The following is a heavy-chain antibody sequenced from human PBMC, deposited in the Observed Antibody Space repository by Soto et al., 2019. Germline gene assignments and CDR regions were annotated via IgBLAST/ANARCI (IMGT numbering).Heavy chain of an antibody. CDR3: ARARDGYNFLYEPT. Sequence: VGSLRLSCAASGITISRNYMSWVRQAPGKGLEWVSVIYGDGTTYYADSVKGRFTISGDNSKSTLYLQMNSLRADDTAVYYCARARDGYNFLYEPTWGQGTLVTVSS. V-gene: IGHV3-53*01. J-gene: IGHJ4*02. D-gene: IGHD5-12*01. CDR2: IYGDGTT. CDR1: GITISRNY.